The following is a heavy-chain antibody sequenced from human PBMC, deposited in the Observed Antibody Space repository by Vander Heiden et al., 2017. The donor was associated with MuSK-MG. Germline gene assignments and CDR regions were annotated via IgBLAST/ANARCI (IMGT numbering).Heavy chain of an antibody. Sequence: NWVRQVTGQGLEWMGWMNPNRGNTVYAQEFQGRITMTRDTSTSTAYMELSSLRSEDTAVYYCAGHYYDFWTGDYGMDVWGQGTTVTVSS. CDR2: MNPNRGNT. V-gene: IGHV1-8*01. CDR3: AGHYYDFWTGDYGMDV. D-gene: IGHD3-3*01. J-gene: IGHJ6*02.